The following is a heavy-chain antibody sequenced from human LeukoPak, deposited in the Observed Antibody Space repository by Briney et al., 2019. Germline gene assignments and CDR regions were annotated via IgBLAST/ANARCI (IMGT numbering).Heavy chain of an antibody. CDR3: ASRPDGTAFDY. J-gene: IGHJ4*02. CDR1: GGSISSGDYY. Sequence: LSLTCTVSGGSISSGDYYWSWIRQAPGKGLEWVSAISGSGAYTYYADSVKGRFTISRDNSKNTLYLQLNSLRAEDTAVYYCASRPDGTAFDYWGQGTLVTVSS. V-gene: IGHV3-23*01. D-gene: IGHD2-21*02. CDR2: ISGSGAYT.